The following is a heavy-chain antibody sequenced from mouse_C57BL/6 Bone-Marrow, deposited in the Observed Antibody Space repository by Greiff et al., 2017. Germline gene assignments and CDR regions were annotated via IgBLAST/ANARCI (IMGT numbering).Heavy chain of an antibody. CDR3: AINWDRFAY. J-gene: IGHJ3*01. V-gene: IGHV1-18*01. CDR2: INPNNGGT. CDR1: GYTFTDYN. Sequence: VHVKQSGPELVKPGASVKIPCKASGYTFTDYNMDWVKQSHGKSLEWIGDINPNNGGTIYNQKFKGKATLTVDKSSSTAYMELRSLTSEDTAVYYCAINWDRFAYWGQGTLVTVSA. D-gene: IGHD4-1*02.